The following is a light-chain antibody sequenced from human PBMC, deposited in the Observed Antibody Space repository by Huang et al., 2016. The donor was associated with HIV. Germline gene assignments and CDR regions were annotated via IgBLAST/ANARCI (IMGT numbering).Light chain of an antibody. J-gene: IGKJ4*01. CDR3: QHYNNWPPLS. Sequence: VILTQSPATLSVSPGEGATLSCRASQNIGTHLAWYQQRQGHAPRLLMCGASTRATGVPARFNGRGSGTEFNLNISGLQSEDFATYFCQHYNNWPPLSFGGGTEVDI. CDR1: QNIGTH. CDR2: GAS. V-gene: IGKV3-15*01.